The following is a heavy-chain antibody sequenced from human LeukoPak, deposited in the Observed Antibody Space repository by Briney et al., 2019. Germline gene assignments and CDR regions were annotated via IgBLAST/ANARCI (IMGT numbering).Heavy chain of an antibody. J-gene: IGHJ5*02. CDR3: ARRGGSSWYNWFDH. CDR2: IKQDGSEK. CDR1: GFTFSNYW. D-gene: IGHD6-13*01. V-gene: IGHV3-7*05. Sequence: PGGSLRLSCAASGFTFSNYWMSWVRQAPGKGLEWVSNIKQDGSEKYYVDSVKGRFTISRDNAKNSLYLQMNSLRAEDTAVYYCARRGGSSWYNWFDHWGQGTLVTVSS.